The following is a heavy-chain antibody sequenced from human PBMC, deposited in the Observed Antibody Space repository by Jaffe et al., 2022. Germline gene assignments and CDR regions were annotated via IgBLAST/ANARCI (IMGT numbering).Heavy chain of an antibody. D-gene: IGHD3-3*01. CDR2: IYYSGST. Sequence: QVQLQESGPGLVKPSETLSLTCTVSGGSISSYYWSWIRQPPGKGLEWIGYIYYSGSTNYNPSLKSRVTISVDTSKNQFSLKLSSVTAADTAVYYCARSVAYYDFWSGDNWFDPWGQGTLVTVSS. CDR1: GGSISSYY. J-gene: IGHJ5*02. V-gene: IGHV4-59*01. CDR3: ARSVAYYDFWSGDNWFDP.